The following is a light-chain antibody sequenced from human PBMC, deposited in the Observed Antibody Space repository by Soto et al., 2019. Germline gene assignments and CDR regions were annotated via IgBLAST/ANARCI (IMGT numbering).Light chain of an antibody. V-gene: IGKV1-17*01. CDR1: QSSSDH. CDR3: VQHNSDPWT. J-gene: IGKJ1*01. Sequence: DIPMTPSPSSLSASVGDRVTITCRASQSSSDHLGWYQQKPGKAPKSMIHVASSLHSGVPSRFSGSGSGTEFTLTISSLQPEDFATYYCVQHNSDPWTCGQGTRVE. CDR2: VAS.